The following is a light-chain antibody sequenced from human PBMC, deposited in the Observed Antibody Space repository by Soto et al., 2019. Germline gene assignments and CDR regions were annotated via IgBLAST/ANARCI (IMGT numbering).Light chain of an antibody. J-gene: IGKJ1*01. CDR3: QQYNSYSPSWT. Sequence: DIQLTQSPSTMSASVVARVTITCRDSQSISCWLAWYQQKPGKAPKLLIYDASSLESGVPSRFSGSGSGTEFTLTISSLQPDDFATYYCQQYNSYSPSWTFGQGTKVDI. CDR1: QSISCW. CDR2: DAS. V-gene: IGKV1-5*01.